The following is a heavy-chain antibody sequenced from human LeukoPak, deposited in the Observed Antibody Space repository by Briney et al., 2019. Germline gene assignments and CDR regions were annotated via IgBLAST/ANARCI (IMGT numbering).Heavy chain of an antibody. J-gene: IGHJ4*02. CDR2: IRSKAYGGTT. CDR3: SRGRVTTDY. Sequence: GGSLRLSCTTSGFTFGDFAMSWFRQAPGKGLEWVGLIRSKAYGGTTDYAASVKGRFTISRDDSKSIAYLQMNSLKTEDTAVFYCSRGRVTTDYWGQGTLVTVSS. D-gene: IGHD4-17*01. V-gene: IGHV3-49*03. CDR1: GFTFGDFA.